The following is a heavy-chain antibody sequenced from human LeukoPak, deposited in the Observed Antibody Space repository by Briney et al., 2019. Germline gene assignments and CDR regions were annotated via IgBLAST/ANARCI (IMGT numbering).Heavy chain of an antibody. CDR2: INHSGST. CDR1: GGSFSGYY. CDR3: ARKLWSYYFDY. V-gene: IGHV4-34*01. J-gene: IGHJ4*02. D-gene: IGHD3-10*01. Sequence: SETLSLTCAVYGGSFSGYYWSWIRQPPGKGLEWIGEINHSGSTNYNPSLKSRVTISVDTSKNQFSLKLSSVTAADTAVYYCARKLWSYYFDYWGQGNLVTVSS.